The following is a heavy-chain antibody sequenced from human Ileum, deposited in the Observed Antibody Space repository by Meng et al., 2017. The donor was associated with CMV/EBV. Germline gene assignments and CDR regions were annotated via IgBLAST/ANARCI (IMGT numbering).Heavy chain of an antibody. V-gene: IGHV4-39*01. J-gene: IGHJ3*02. Sequence: GSLRLSCTASGGFIILGDYYWGWVRQPPGKGLEWFGSIHYTGSTYYKPSLKGRVTISIDTTENPFSLKLSSVTAADTAVYYCARRGPVGAFDIWGQGTMVTVSS. CDR1: GGFIILGDYY. D-gene: IGHD1-26*01. CDR3: ARRGPVGAFDI. CDR2: IHYTGST.